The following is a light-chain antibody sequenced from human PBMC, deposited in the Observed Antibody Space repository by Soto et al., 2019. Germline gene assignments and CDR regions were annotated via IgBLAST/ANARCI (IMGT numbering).Light chain of an antibody. CDR2: RAS. CDR3: QQYSLYPWT. Sequence: DIQMTQSPSPLSASVGDRVTITCRASQSIRTWLAWYQQRPGKAPKLLIYRASSLESGVPSRFSGSGSGTEFTLTISSLQPDDFATYYCQQYSLYPWTFGQGTKVEVK. J-gene: IGKJ1*01. V-gene: IGKV1-5*03. CDR1: QSIRTW.